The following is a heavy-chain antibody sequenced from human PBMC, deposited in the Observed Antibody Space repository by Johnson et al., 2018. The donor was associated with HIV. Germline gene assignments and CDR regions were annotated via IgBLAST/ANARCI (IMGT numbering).Heavy chain of an antibody. CDR2: ISYDGSNK. D-gene: IGHD6-19*01. J-gene: IGHJ3*02. CDR1: GFTFSSYA. Sequence: QVQLVESGGGVVQPGRSLRLSCAASGFTFSSYAMHWVRQAPGKGLERVAVISYDGSNKSYADSVKGRFPVSRDNSKNTLYLHMNSLRAEDTAVYYCARELGSGWGETADAFDIWGQGTMVTVSS. V-gene: IGHV3-30*04. CDR3: ARELGSGWGETADAFDI.